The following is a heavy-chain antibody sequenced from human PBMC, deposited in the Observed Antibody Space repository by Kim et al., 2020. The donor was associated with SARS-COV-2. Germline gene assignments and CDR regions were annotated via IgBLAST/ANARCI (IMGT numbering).Heavy chain of an antibody. Sequence: GGSLRLSCAASGFTFSSYAMSWVRQAPGEGLAWVSALSGSGGSIYYADSVKGRFTISRDNSKNTLHLQMDSLRAEDTAVYYGAKGRNLEWLLSPFDYWGQGTLVTVSS. J-gene: IGHJ4*02. V-gene: IGHV3-23*01. CDR3: AKGRNLEWLLSPFDY. CDR2: LSGSGGSI. CDR1: GFTFSSYA. D-gene: IGHD3-3*01.